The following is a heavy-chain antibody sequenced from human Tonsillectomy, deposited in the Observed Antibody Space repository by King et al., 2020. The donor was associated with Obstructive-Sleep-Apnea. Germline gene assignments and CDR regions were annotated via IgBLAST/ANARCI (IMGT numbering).Heavy chain of an antibody. J-gene: IGHJ5*02. Sequence: VQLVESGAEVKKPGASVKVSCKASGYTFTGYYLHWVRQAPGQGLEWMGWINPNSGGTNYAQKFQGRVTMTRDTSISTAYMELSRLGSDDTAVYYCARGGGLVWFGELSNWFDPWGQGTLVTVSS. D-gene: IGHD3-10*01. CDR3: ARGGGLVWFGELSNWFDP. CDR2: INPNSGGT. V-gene: IGHV1-2*02. CDR1: GYTFTGYY.